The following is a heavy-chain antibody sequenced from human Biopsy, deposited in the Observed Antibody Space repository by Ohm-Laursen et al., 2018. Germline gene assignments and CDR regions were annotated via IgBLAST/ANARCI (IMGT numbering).Heavy chain of an antibody. CDR3: AKGRVGNSGSLDI. CDR1: GFTFSGHA. Sequence: SLRLSCAAPGFTFSGHAMSWVRQAPGKGLEWVSAITVSADTTYYADSVRGRFTVSRDNSQNTLYLQMNSLRAEDTAIYYCAKGRVGNSGSLDIWGHGTMVTVSS. J-gene: IGHJ3*02. D-gene: IGHD1-1*01. CDR2: ITVSADTT. V-gene: IGHV3-23*01.